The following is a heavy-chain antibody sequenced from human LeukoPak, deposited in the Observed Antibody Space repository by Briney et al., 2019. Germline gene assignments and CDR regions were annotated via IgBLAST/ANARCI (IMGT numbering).Heavy chain of an antibody. V-gene: IGHV4-39*01. Sequence: PSETLSLTCTVSGGSISSSSYYWGWIRQPPGKGLEWIGSIYYSGSTYYNPSLKSRVTISVDTSKNQFSLKLSSVTAADTAVYYCARTYYDSSDIYAFDIWGQGTMVTVSS. CDR1: GGSISSSSYY. D-gene: IGHD3-22*01. CDR2: IYYSGST. CDR3: ARTYYDSSDIYAFDI. J-gene: IGHJ3*02.